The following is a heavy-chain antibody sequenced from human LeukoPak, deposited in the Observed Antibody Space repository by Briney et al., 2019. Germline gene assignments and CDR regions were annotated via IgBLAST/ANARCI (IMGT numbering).Heavy chain of an antibody. J-gene: IGHJ2*01. CDR3: AKHRVVGQWYFDL. CDR2: ISGTGTLT. CDR1: RFTVSSYA. Sequence: GGSLRLSCAASRFTVSSYAISWVRQAPGKGLEWVSAISGTGTLTYYADSVKGRFTISRDNSKNTLYLQMNRLRAEDTAVYSCAKHRVVGQWYFDLWGRGTLVTVSS. D-gene: IGHD2-15*01. V-gene: IGHV3-23*01.